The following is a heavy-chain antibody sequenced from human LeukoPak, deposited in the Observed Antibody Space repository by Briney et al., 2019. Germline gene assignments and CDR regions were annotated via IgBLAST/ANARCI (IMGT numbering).Heavy chain of an antibody. CDR1: GYSFTSYW. Sequence: PGESLKISCKGSGYSFTSYWISWVRQMPGKGLEWMGRIDPSDSYTNYSPSLQGHVTISADKSISTAYLQWSSLKASDTAMYYCARHEEWELPNFDYWGQGTLVTVSS. CDR2: IDPSDSYT. CDR3: ARHEEWELPNFDY. D-gene: IGHD1-26*01. J-gene: IGHJ4*02. V-gene: IGHV5-10-1*01.